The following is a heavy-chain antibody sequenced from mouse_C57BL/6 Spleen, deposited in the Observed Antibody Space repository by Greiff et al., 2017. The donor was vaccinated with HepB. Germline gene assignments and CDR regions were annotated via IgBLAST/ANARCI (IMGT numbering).Heavy chain of an antibody. D-gene: IGHD2-2*01. CDR1: GFTFSSYA. CDR2: ISDGGSYT. J-gene: IGHJ4*01. V-gene: IGHV5-4*01. Sequence: EVKVVESGGGLVKPGGSLKLSCAASGFTFSSYAMSWVRQTPEKRLEWVATISDGGSYTYYPDNVKGRFTISRDNAKNNLYLQMSHLKSEDTAMYYCARDGYHAYAMDYWGQGTSVTVSS. CDR3: ARDGYHAYAMDY.